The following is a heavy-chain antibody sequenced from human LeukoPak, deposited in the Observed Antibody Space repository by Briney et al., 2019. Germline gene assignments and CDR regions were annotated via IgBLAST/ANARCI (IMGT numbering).Heavy chain of an antibody. J-gene: IGHJ4*02. Sequence: GGSLRLSCAAFGFIVSHNYMTWVRQAPGKGQEWISVIYIDGTTYYADSVKGRFTISRDQANNTLYLQMNTLRDEDTAVYYCARGPRYSFYWGQGTLVTVSS. D-gene: IGHD6-13*01. CDR2: IYIDGTT. V-gene: IGHV3-53*01. CDR3: ARGPRYSFY. CDR1: GFIVSHNY.